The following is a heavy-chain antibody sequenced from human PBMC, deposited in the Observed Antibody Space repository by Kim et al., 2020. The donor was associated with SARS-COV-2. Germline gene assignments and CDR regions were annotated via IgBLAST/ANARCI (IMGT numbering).Heavy chain of an antibody. D-gene: IGHD5-18*01. V-gene: IGHV3-21*01. Sequence: GGSLRLSCAASGFTFSSYIMNWVRQAPGKWLEWVSSISSSSSYIYYADSVKGRFTISRDNAKNSLYLQMNSLRAEDTAVYYCARDQKQLWPFDYWGQGTLVTVSS. J-gene: IGHJ4*02. CDR2: ISSSSSYI. CDR1: GFTFSSYI. CDR3: ARDQKQLWPFDY.